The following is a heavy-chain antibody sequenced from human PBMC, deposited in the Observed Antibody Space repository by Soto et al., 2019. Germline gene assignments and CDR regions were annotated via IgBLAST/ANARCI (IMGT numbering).Heavy chain of an antibody. CDR3: AKPPRSYCSGDSCTY. CDR1: GFTFSSFT. D-gene: IGHD2-15*01. Sequence: PGGSLRLSCAASGFTFSSFTMSWVRQAPGKGLEWVSSIGSGGTAYYADSVKGRFTISRDNSKNTLHLQMNSLRDEDTAVYFCAKPPRSYCSGDSCTYWGQGA. J-gene: IGHJ4*02. V-gene: IGHV3-23*01. CDR2: IGSGGTA.